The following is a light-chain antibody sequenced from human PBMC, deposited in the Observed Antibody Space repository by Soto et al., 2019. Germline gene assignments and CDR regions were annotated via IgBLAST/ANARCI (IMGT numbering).Light chain of an antibody. CDR3: QQYNSFGT. Sequence: DIQMTQSPSTLSASVGDRVTITCRASQSISSWLAWYQQKPGKAPKLLIYKASSLESGVPSRFSGSGSGTEFLLTISSLQPDDFATYYCQQYNSFGTFGQGTKVEIK. CDR2: KAS. CDR1: QSISSW. V-gene: IGKV1-5*03. J-gene: IGKJ1*01.